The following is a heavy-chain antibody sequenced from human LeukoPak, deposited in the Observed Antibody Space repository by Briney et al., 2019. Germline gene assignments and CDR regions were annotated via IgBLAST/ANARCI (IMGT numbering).Heavy chain of an antibody. J-gene: IGHJ5*02. CDR3: ARANYGDSGWFDP. D-gene: IGHD4-17*01. Sequence: ASVKVSCKASGYTFTSYDINWVRQATGQGLEWMGWMNPNSGNTGYAQKFQGRVAITRNTSISTAYMELSSLRSEDTAVYYCARANYGDSGWFDPWGQGTLVTVSS. CDR1: GYTFTSYD. CDR2: MNPNSGNT. V-gene: IGHV1-8*03.